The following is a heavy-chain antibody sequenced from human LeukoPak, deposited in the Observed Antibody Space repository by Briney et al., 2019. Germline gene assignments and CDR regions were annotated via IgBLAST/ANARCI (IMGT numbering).Heavy chain of an antibody. V-gene: IGHV1-2*02. J-gene: IGHJ5*02. CDR2: IKPHSGGT. CDR3: ARDRYPTSGSSEFDP. Sequence: ASVKVSCKASGYTFTGYYMHWVRQAPGQGLEWMGWIKPHSGGTNYAQKFQDRVSMTRDTSISTAYMHLSRLRSDDTAVYYCARDRYPTSGSSEFDPWGQGTLVTVSS. CDR1: GYTFTGYY. D-gene: IGHD3-10*01.